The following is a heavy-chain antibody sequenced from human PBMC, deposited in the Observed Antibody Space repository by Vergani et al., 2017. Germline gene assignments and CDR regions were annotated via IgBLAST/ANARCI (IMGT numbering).Heavy chain of an antibody. J-gene: IGHJ4*02. Sequence: QVHLVQSGAEVKKPGSSVKVSCKASGGTFSSYAISWVRQAPGQGLEWMGRIITILGIANYAQKFQGRVTITADKSTSTAYMELSSLRSEDTAVYYCASGVADCSGCSCYSLPFDYWGQGTLVTVSS. V-gene: IGHV1-69*04. D-gene: IGHD2-15*01. CDR3: ASGVADCSGCSCYSLPFDY. CDR1: GGTFSSYA. CDR2: IITILGIA.